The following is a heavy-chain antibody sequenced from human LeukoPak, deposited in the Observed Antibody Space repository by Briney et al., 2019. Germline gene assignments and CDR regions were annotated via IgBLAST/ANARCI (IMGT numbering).Heavy chain of an antibody. V-gene: IGHV3-74*01. Sequence: PGGSLRLSCAASGFTLTGYWMHWVRQIPGKGLVWVSRISSDGSITSYADSVKGRFTISRDNAKNTLYLQMNSLRADDTAVYYCVREFYSSGWYGFDYWGQGTLVIVSS. CDR3: VREFYSSGWYGFDY. J-gene: IGHJ4*02. CDR1: GFTLTGYW. D-gene: IGHD6-19*01. CDR2: ISSDGSIT.